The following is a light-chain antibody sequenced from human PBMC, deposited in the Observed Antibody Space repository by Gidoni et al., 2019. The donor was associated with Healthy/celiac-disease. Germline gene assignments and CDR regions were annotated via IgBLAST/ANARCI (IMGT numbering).Light chain of an antibody. Sequence: DIVMTQPPDSLAVSLGERATINCKSSQSVLYSSNNKNYLAWYQQKPGQPPKLLIYWASTRESGVPDRFSGSGSGTDFTLTISSLQAEDVAVYYCQQYYDTLWTFGQGTKVEIK. CDR2: WAS. J-gene: IGKJ1*01. V-gene: IGKV4-1*01. CDR1: QSVLYSSNNKNY. CDR3: QQYYDTLWT.